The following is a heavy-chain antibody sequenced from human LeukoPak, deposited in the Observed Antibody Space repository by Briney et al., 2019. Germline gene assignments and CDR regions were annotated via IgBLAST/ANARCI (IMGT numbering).Heavy chain of an antibody. Sequence: SETLSLTCTVSGGSVTNYHWSWIRQPAGKGLEWIARFYTGGSTTYNPSLNGRATMSVDTSMNHFSLKLTSVTAADTAIYYCATVEVGTVDVFDIWGQGTMVTVSS. J-gene: IGHJ3*02. CDR2: FYTGGST. V-gene: IGHV4-4*07. CDR3: ATVEVGTVDVFDI. D-gene: IGHD1-26*01. CDR1: GGSVTNYH.